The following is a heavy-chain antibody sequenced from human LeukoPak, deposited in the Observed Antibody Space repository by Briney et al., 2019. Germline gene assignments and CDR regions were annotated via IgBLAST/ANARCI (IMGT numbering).Heavy chain of an antibody. CDR1: GFTFSSYG. CDR3: ANVDQASYRYHYYYGMDV. CDR2: ISYDGSNK. D-gene: IGHD3-16*02. J-gene: IGHJ6*02. Sequence: TGGSLRLSCAASGFTFSSYGMHWVRQAPGKGLEWVAVISYDGSNKYYADSVKGRFTISRDNSKNTLFRQMNSLRAEYMAVYYCANVDQASYRYHYYYGMDVWGQGTTVTVSS. V-gene: IGHV3-30*18.